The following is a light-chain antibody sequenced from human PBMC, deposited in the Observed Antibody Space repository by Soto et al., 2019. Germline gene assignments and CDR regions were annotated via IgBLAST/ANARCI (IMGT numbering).Light chain of an antibody. Sequence: QSVLTQSASVTGSPGQSITISCTGTSSDVGGYNYVSWYQQYPGKAPKLMIHDVSNRPSGVSDRFSGSKSGNTASLTISGLQAEAEADYYCSSYTSSREKVFGTGTKVTVL. CDR1: SSDVGGYNY. CDR3: SSYTSSREKV. CDR2: DVS. J-gene: IGLJ1*01. V-gene: IGLV2-14*01.